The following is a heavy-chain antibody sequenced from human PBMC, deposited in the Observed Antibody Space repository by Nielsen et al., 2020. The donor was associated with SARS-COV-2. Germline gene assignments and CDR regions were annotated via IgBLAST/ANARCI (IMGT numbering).Heavy chain of an antibody. CDR3: AREMNSSGWYGGYYFDY. CDR2: INHSGST. D-gene: IGHD6-19*01. Sequence: SETLSLTCAVYGGSFSGYYWSWIRQPPGKGLEWIGEINHSGSTNYNPSLKSRVTISVDTSKNQFSLKLSSVTAADTAVYYCAREMNSSGWYGGYYFDYWGQGTLVTVSS. V-gene: IGHV4-34*01. CDR1: GGSFSGYY. J-gene: IGHJ4*02.